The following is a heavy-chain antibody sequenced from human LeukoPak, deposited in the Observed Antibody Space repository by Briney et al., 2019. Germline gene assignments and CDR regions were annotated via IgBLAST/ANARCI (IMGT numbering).Heavy chain of an antibody. CDR1: GYNFTSYV. V-gene: IGHV1-8*01. Sequence: ASVKVSCKASGYNFTSYVINWVRQATGRGLEWMGWLNPDSGYIGYAQKFEGRVTFSRDSSITTVYMALSSLTYEDTAVYYCARGLNTGGAFDFWGQGTLVTVSS. J-gene: IGHJ3*01. D-gene: IGHD3-16*01. CDR2: LNPDSGYI. CDR3: ARGLNTGGAFDF.